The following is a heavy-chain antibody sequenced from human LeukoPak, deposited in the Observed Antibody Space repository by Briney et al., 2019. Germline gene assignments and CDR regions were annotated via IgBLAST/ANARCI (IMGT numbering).Heavy chain of an antibody. V-gene: IGHV4-34*01. CDR1: GGSFSGYY. CDR3: ARGSRSLIAAAVYYYYYYGTDV. Sequence: SETLSLTCAVYGGSFSGYYWSWIRQPPGKGLEWIGEINHSGSTNYNPSLKSRVTISVDTSKNQFSLKLSSVTAADTAVYYCARGSRSLIAAAVYYYYYYGTDVWGQGTTVTVS. CDR2: INHSGST. J-gene: IGHJ6*02. D-gene: IGHD6-13*01.